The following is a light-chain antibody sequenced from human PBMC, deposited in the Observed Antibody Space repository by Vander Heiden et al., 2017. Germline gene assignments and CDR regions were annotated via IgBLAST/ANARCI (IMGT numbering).Light chain of an antibody. CDR1: QSISSY. CDR3: QQSYSTPRGFT. V-gene: IGKV1-39*01. J-gene: IGKJ3*01. CDR2: AAS. Sequence: DIQMTQSPSSLSASVGDRVTITCRASQSISSYLNWYQQKPGKAPKLLIYAASSLQRGVPSRFSGSGAGTDFTLTISSRQPEDFATYYCQQSYSTPRGFTFGPGTKVDIK.